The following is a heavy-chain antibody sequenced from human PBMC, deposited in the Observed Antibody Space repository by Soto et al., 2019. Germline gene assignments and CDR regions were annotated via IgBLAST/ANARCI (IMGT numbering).Heavy chain of an antibody. D-gene: IGHD6-13*01. CDR3: ARDIAAAAPDY. J-gene: IGHJ4*02. V-gene: IGHV3-7*01. CDR1: GLTFISFW. Sequence: GGSLRHSCSASGLTFISFWMSWVRQAPGKGLEWVANIKQDGSEKYYVDSVKGRFTISRDNAKNSLYLQMNSLRAEDTAVYYCARDIAAAAPDYWGQGT. CDR2: IKQDGSEK.